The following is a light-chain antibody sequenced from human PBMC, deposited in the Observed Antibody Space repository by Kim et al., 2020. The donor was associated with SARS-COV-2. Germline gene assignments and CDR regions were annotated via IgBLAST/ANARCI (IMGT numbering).Light chain of an antibody. CDR1: SRHSSYV. CDR3: QTWDTGIGVV. Sequence: QPVLTQSPSASASLGASVKLTCTLSSRHSSYVIARHQQQPEKGPRYLMKLDSDGSHTKGDGIPDRFSGSSSGDERYLTISSLQSEDEADYYCQTWDTGIGVVFGEGTQLTV. CDR2: LDSDGSH. J-gene: IGLJ2*01. V-gene: IGLV4-69*01.